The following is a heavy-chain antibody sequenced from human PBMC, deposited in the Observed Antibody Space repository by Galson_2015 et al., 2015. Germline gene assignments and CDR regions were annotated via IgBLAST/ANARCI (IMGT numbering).Heavy chain of an antibody. D-gene: IGHD3-10*01. V-gene: IGHV6-1*01. Sequence: CAISGDSVSSNSVAWNWIRQSPSRGLGWLGRTFYRSKWYHDYAVSVKSRITINPDTSRNQFSLQLNSVTPEDTAVYYCIRSDCGSGTHYWGQGTLVTVSS. J-gene: IGHJ4*02. CDR1: GDSVSSNSVA. CDR3: IRSDCGSGTHY. CDR2: TFYRSKWYH.